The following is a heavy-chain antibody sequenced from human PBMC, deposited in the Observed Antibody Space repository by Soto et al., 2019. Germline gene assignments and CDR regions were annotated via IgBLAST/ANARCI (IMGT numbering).Heavy chain of an antibody. J-gene: IGHJ6*03. CDR3: ARDGRAFYGDSYYYYYMDV. V-gene: IGHV3-30*03. Sequence: PGGSLRLSCAASGFTFSSYGMHWVRQAPGKGLEWVAVISYDGSNKYYADSVKGRFTISRDNSKNTLYLQMNSLRAEDTAVYYCARDGRAFYGDSYYYYYMDVWGKGTTVTVSS. D-gene: IGHD4-17*01. CDR1: GFTFSSYG. CDR2: ISYDGSNK.